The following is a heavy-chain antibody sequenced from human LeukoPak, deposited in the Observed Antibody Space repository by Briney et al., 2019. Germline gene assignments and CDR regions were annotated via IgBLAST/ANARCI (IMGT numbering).Heavy chain of an antibody. CDR2: ISASGGST. Sequence: PGGSLRLSCAASGFTFSSYWMSWVRQAPGKGLEWVSAISASGGSTYYPDSVKGRFTFSRDNAKNTLYLQMSSLRAEDTAVYFCARAGRYCSGGSCYFDAFDIWGQGTMVTVSS. D-gene: IGHD2-15*01. CDR1: GFTFSSYW. J-gene: IGHJ3*02. V-gene: IGHV3-23*01. CDR3: ARAGRYCSGGSCYFDAFDI.